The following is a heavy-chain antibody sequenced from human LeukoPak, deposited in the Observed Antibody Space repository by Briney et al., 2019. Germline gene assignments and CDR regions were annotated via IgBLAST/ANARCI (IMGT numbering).Heavy chain of an antibody. CDR2: TFYRGTT. CDR3: ARGKGYDSPSGAFDI. V-gene: IGHV4-30-2*01. CDR1: GGCISSGGYY. D-gene: IGHD3-9*01. Sequence: TLSLTCTVSGGCISSGGYYWSWFRQPPGKGLEWIGYTFYRGTTYYNPSLKSRVTISLDRSKNQFSLNMSSVTAADTAMYYGARGKGYDSPSGAFDIWGQGAMVTVSS. J-gene: IGHJ3*02.